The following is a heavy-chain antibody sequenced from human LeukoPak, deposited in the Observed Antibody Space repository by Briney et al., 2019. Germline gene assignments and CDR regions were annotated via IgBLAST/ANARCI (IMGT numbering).Heavy chain of an antibody. Sequence: ASVKVSCKASGYTFTGYYLHWVRQAPGQGLEWMGWINPNSGGTNYAQKFQGRVTMTRDTSISTAYMELSRLRSDDTAVYYCARHYYNGSGSDGAAFDIWGQGTMVTVSS. CDR1: GYTFTGYY. J-gene: IGHJ3*02. D-gene: IGHD3-10*01. V-gene: IGHV1-2*02. CDR2: INPNSGGT. CDR3: ARHYYNGSGSDGAAFDI.